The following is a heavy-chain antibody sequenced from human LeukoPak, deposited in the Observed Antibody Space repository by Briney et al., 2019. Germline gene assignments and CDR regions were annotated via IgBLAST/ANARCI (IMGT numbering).Heavy chain of an antibody. J-gene: IGHJ4*02. D-gene: IGHD1-1*01. CDR3: ARDLQRQRLRPQPIDY. CDR2: ISSSSSYI. V-gene: IGHV3-21*01. Sequence: GGSLRLSCAASGFTFSSYSMNWVRQAPGKGLEWVSSISSSSSYIYYADSVKGRFTISRDNAKNSLYLQMNSLRAEDTAVYYCARDLQRQRLRPQPIDYWGQGTLVTVSS. CDR1: GFTFSSYS.